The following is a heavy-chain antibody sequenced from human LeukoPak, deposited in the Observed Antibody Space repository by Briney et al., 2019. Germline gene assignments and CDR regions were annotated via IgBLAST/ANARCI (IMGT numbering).Heavy chain of an antibody. CDR3: ARGQGSHGQQLGDY. CDR2: MNPNSGNT. D-gene: IGHD6-13*01. J-gene: IGHJ4*02. V-gene: IGHV1-8*01. Sequence: VASVKVSCKASGYTFNSYDINWVRQATGQGLEWMGWMNPNSGNTGYAQKFQGRVTMTRNASISTAHMVLSSLRSEDTAVYYCARGQGSHGQQLGDYWGQGTLVTVYS. CDR1: GYTFNSYD.